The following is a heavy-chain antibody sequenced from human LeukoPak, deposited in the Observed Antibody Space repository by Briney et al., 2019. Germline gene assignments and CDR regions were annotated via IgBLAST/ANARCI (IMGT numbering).Heavy chain of an antibody. CDR1: GFTFTDYF. J-gene: IGHJ4*02. D-gene: IGHD4-23*01. Sequence: PGGSLRLSCVASGFTFTDYFMSWIRQAPGKGLEWVSYISSRXXXXXXXXXXXGRFTISRDNAKNSLYLQMNSLRAEDTAVYYCARXXXXYGGDYWGQGTTXTVSS. CDR3: ARXXXXYGGDY. CDR2: ISSRXXXX. V-gene: IGHV3-11*06.